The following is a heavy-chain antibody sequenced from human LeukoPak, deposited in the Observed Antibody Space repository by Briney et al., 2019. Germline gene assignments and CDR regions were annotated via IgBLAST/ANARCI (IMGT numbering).Heavy chain of an antibody. CDR2: INPSGGST. J-gene: IGHJ6*03. V-gene: IGHV1-46*01. D-gene: IGHD4-11*01. CDR1: GYTFTSYY. CDR3: ARDATTVTTSDYYYYMDV. Sequence: ASVKVSCKASGYTFTSYYMHWVRQAPGQGLEWMGIINPSGGSTSYAQKFQGRVTMTRDTSTSTVYMELSSLRSEDTAVYYCARDATTVTTSDYYYYMDVWGKGTTVTVSS.